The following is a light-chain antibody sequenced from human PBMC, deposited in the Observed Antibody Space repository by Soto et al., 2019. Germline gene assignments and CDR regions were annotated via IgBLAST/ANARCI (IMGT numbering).Light chain of an antibody. CDR2: GTS. Sequence: ELVLTQSPGTLSLSPGERATLSCRASQSVSSSYLAWYQQKPGQAPRLLIYGTSSRATGIPDRFSGSGSGTDFTLTISRLDPEDFAVYYCQEYGSSRTLGQGTKVEIK. CDR1: QSVSSSY. CDR3: QEYGSSRT. V-gene: IGKV3-20*01. J-gene: IGKJ1*01.